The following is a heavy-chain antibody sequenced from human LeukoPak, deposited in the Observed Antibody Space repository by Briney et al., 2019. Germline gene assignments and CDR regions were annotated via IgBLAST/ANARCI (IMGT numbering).Heavy chain of an antibody. CDR3: AKGLLDTAMVVDYYYGMDV. CDR2: ISGDGGST. Sequence: GGSLRLSCAASGFTFDDYAMHWVRQAPGKGLEWVSLISGDGGSTYYADSVKGRFTISRDNSKNSLYLQMHSLRTEDTALYYCAKGLLDTAMVVDYYYGMDVWGQGTTVTVSS. CDR1: GFTFDDYA. J-gene: IGHJ6*02. V-gene: IGHV3-43*02. D-gene: IGHD5-18*01.